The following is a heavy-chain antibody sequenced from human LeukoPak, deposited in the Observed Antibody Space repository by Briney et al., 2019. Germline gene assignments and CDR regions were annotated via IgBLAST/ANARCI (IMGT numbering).Heavy chain of an antibody. Sequence: KAGGSLRLSCAASGFTFSSYSMNWVRQAPGKGLEWVSSISSSSSYIYYADSVKGRFTISRDNAKNSLCLQMNSLRAEDTAVYYCAREAPDIAARFDNWFDPWGQGTLVTVSS. D-gene: IGHD6-6*01. CDR2: ISSSSSYI. CDR3: AREAPDIAARFDNWFDP. J-gene: IGHJ5*02. V-gene: IGHV3-21*01. CDR1: GFTFSSYS.